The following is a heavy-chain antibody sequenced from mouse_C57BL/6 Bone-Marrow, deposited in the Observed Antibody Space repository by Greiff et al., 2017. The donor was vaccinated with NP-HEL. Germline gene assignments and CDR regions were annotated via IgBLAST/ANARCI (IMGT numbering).Heavy chain of an antibody. Sequence: EVKLQESGGDLVKPGGSLKLSCAASGFTFSSYGMSWVRQTPDKRLEWVATISSGGSYTYYPDSVKGRFTISRDNAKNTLYLQMSSLKSEDTAMYYCARRVYTPFAYWGQGTLVTVSA. CDR3: ARRVYTPFAY. J-gene: IGHJ3*01. CDR1: GFTFSSYG. V-gene: IGHV5-6*02. CDR2: ISSGGSYT. D-gene: IGHD5-1-1*01.